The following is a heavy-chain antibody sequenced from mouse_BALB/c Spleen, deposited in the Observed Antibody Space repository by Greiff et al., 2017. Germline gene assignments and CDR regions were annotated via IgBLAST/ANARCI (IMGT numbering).Heavy chain of an antibody. CDR2: INPNNGGT. V-gene: IGHV1-18*01. CDR1: GYTFTEYT. J-gene: IGHJ3*01. Sequence: EVQLVESGPELVKPGASVKISCKTSGYTFTEYTMHWVKQSHGKSLEWIGGINPNNGGTSYNQKFKGKATLTVDKSSSTAYMELRSLTSEDSAVYYCARGPSLLRLPPWFAYWGQGTLVTVSA. CDR3: ARGPSLLRLPPWFAY. D-gene: IGHD1-2*01.